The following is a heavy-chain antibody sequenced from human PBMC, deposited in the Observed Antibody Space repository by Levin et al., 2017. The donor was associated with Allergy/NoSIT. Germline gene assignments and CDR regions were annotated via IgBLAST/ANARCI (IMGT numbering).Heavy chain of an antibody. CDR3: ARQYYDFWSAAYYYYYMDG. J-gene: IGHJ6*03. D-gene: IGHD3-3*01. CDR2: ISSSGSTI. CDR1: GFTFSDYY. V-gene: IGHV3-11*01. Sequence: GESLKISCAASGFTFSDYYMSWIRQAPGKGLEWVSYISSSGSTIYYADSVKGRFTISRDNAKNSLYLQMNSLRAEDTAVYYCARQYYDFWSAAYYYYYMDGWGKGTTVTVSS.